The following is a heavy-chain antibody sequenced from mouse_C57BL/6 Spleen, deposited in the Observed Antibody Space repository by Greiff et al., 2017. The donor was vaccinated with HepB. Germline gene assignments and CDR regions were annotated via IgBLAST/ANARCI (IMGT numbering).Heavy chain of an antibody. CDR3: ARGGYYGLHYFDY. Sequence: VQLQQSGPELVKPGASVKISCKASGYSFTGYYMNWVKQSPEKSLEWIGEINPSTGGTTYNQKFKAKATLTVDKSSSTAYMQLKSLTSEDSAVYYCARGGYYGLHYFDYWGQGTTLTVSS. CDR2: INPSTGGT. V-gene: IGHV1-42*01. J-gene: IGHJ2*01. D-gene: IGHD1-1*01. CDR1: GYSFTGYY.